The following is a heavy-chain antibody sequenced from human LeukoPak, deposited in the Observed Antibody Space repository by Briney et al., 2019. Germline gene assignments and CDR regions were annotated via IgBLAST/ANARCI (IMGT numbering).Heavy chain of an antibody. CDR3: ARDRGSGYYSYYYYYGMDV. D-gene: IGHD3-22*01. CDR1: GGSISSSSYY. V-gene: IGHV4-39*07. J-gene: IGHJ6*02. Sequence: PSETLSLTCTVSGGSISSSSYYWGWIRQPPGKGLEWIGSIYYSGSTYYNPSLKSRVTISVDTSKNQFSLKLSSVTAADTAVYYCARDRGSGYYSYYYYYGMDVWGQGTTVTVSS. CDR2: IYYSGST.